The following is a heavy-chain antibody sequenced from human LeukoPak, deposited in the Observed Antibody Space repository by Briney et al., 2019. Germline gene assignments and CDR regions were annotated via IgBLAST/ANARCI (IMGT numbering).Heavy chain of an antibody. CDR1: GFTFRTYA. D-gene: IGHD6-13*01. CDR3: TKNQILDDTGSWYAY. CDR2: ISDGGGRT. J-gene: IGHJ4*02. V-gene: IGHV3-23*01. Sequence: GGSLRLSCGASGFTFRTYALSWVRQAPGKGLEWVSGISDGGGRTFYAESVKGRFTVSRDNSKNTLYLRMNSLRAEDTAIYYCTKNQILDDTGSWYAYWGQGTLVTVSS.